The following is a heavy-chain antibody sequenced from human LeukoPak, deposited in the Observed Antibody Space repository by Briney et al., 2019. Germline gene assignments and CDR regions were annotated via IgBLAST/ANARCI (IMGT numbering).Heavy chain of an antibody. CDR2: ISDSGGST. Sequence: GGSLRLTCAASGFTFSSYAMSWVRQAPGKGLEWVSAISDSGGSTYYADSVKGRFTISRDNSKNTLYLKMNSLRAEDTAVYYCAKDSLAVTNYFDYWGQGTLVTVSS. V-gene: IGHV3-23*01. J-gene: IGHJ4*02. D-gene: IGHD4-17*01. CDR1: GFTFSSYA. CDR3: AKDSLAVTNYFDY.